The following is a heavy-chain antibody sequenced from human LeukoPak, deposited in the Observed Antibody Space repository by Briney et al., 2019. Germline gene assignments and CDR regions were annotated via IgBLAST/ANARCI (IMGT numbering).Heavy chain of an antibody. Sequence: GGSLRLSCAASGFTFISYAMSWVREAPGKGLEWVSAISGRGGSTYYADSVKGRFTISRDNAKNTLYLQMNSLRAEDTAVYYCAKGDYYDSSGYYEWGQGTLVTVSP. CDR1: GFTFISYA. CDR3: AKGDYYDSSGYYE. V-gene: IGHV3-23*01. D-gene: IGHD3-22*01. CDR2: ISGRGGST. J-gene: IGHJ4*02.